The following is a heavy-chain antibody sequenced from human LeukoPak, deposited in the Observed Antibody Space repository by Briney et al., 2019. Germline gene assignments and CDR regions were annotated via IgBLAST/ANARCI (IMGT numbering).Heavy chain of an antibody. CDR3: ASQAIAVAGDASAI. V-gene: IGHV5-51*01. CDR2: FYPGDSDT. D-gene: IGHD6-19*01. Sequence: GESLKISFKGSGYSFTSYWIGWVRPMPGKGLEWMGIFYPGDSDTRYSPSFQGQVTLSADKSISTAYLQWSSLKASDTAMYYCASQAIAVAGDASAIWGQGTMVTVSS. CDR1: GYSFTSYW. J-gene: IGHJ3*02.